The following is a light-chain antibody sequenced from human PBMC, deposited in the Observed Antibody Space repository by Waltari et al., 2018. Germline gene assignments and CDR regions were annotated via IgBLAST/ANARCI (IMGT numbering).Light chain of an antibody. CDR1: SSTLGRYY. J-gene: IGLJ2*01. CDR3: EAWDDRLRGVV. CDR2: GNN. V-gene: IGLV1-47*01. Sequence: QSLLTQPPSASGPPGHRATISRSGRSSTLGRYYVYWYQQLPGTAPKLLIDGNNQRPSGVPDRCSGSKSGTSGSLAISGLRSEDEADYYCEAWDDRLRGVVFGGGTKLTV.